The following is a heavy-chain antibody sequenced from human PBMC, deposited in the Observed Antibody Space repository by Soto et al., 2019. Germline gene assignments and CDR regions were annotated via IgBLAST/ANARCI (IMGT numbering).Heavy chain of an antibody. Sequence: EVQLLESGGGLVQPGGSLRLSCAASGFTFSTYAMNWVRQAPGKGLEWVSAISGGGGSTYYADSVKGRVTISRDNSKNTLYLQMNSLRAVDTAVYYCAKVSLGALTFTDYYYYGLDVWGQGTTVTVSS. CDR2: ISGGGGST. CDR1: GFTFSTYA. V-gene: IGHV3-23*01. J-gene: IGHJ6*02. D-gene: IGHD1-26*01. CDR3: AKVSLGALTFTDYYYYGLDV.